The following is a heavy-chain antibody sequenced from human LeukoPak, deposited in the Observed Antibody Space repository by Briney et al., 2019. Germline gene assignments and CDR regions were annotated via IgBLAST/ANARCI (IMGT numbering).Heavy chain of an antibody. Sequence: PGGSLGLSFAAPGFTFSSYAMHWVRQPPDKGREGGTMISYDGSTNYYTDLVKGRFTISRENSTNTLYLQMNSLRTEDTALYYCARDHSLEYGNWFDPWGQGTLVTVSS. J-gene: IGHJ5*02. CDR3: ARDHSLEYGNWFDP. D-gene: IGHD3-3*01. CDR1: GFTFSSYA. V-gene: IGHV3-30*04. CDR2: ISYDGSTN.